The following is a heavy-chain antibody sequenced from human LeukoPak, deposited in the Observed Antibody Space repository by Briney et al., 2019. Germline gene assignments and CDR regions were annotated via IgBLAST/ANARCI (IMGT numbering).Heavy chain of an antibody. CDR1: GFTFSSYS. Sequence: PGGSLRLSXAASGFTFSSYSMNWVRQAPGKGMEWVGRIKSKTDGGTTDYAAPAKGRFTISRDDSKNTLYLQMNSLKTEDTAVYYCTTVRQLWLLGYYYHYMDVWGKGTTVTVS. CDR3: TTVRQLWLLGYYYHYMDV. V-gene: IGHV3-15*01. CDR2: IKSKTDGGTT. J-gene: IGHJ6*03. D-gene: IGHD5-18*01.